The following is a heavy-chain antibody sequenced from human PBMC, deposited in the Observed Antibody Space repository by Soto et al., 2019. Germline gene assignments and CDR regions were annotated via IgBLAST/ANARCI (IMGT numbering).Heavy chain of an antibody. Sequence: QVQLVQSGAEEKKPGASVKVSCKASGYTFTSYAMHWVRQAPGQRLEWMGWINAGNGNTKYSQKVQGRVTITRDTSAATANTELSSLGSEDTAVYYCARDSRSWGYYYYGMDVWGQGTTVTVSS. V-gene: IGHV1-3*05. CDR3: ARDSRSWGYYYYGMDV. J-gene: IGHJ6*02. D-gene: IGHD6-13*01. CDR2: INAGNGNT. CDR1: GYTFTSYA.